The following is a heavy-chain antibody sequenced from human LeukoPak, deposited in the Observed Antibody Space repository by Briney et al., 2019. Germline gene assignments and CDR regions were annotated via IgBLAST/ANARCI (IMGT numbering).Heavy chain of an antibody. CDR3: ARDREIVGALYAFDI. Sequence: SETLSLTCTVSGYSISSGYYWGWIRQPPGKGLEWIGIIYHSGSTHYNPSLKSRVTLSLDTSTSPCSLKLSSVIAADTAVYYCARDREIVGALYAFDIWGEGTMVTVSS. CDR2: IYHSGST. D-gene: IGHD1-26*01. CDR1: GYSISSGYY. J-gene: IGHJ3*02. V-gene: IGHV4-38-2*02.